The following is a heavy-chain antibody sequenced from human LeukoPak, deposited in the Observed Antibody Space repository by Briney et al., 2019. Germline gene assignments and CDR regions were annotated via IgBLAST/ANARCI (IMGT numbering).Heavy chain of an antibody. CDR3: AIDGGIAAAGTLGY. CDR1: GFTFNSYA. D-gene: IGHD6-13*01. Sequence: PGGSLRLSCAASGFTFNSYAMSWVRQAPGKGLEWVSAISGSGGSTYYADSVRGRFTISRDNSKNTLYLQMNSLRAEDTAVYYCAIDGGIAAAGTLGYWGQGTLVTVSS. CDR2: ISGSGGST. J-gene: IGHJ4*02. V-gene: IGHV3-23*01.